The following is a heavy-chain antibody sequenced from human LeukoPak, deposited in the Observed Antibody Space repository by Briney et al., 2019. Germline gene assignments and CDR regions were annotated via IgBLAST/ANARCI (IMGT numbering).Heavy chain of an antibody. CDR1: GGSISSSSYY. CDR2: IYYSGST. CDR3: ARRGSGYYWFIDY. J-gene: IGHJ4*02. Sequence: SETLSLTCTVCGGSISSSSYYWGWIRQPPGKGLEWIGSIYYSGSTYYNPSLKSRVTISVDTSKNLFSLKLSSVTAADTAVYYCARRGSGYYWFIDYWGQGTLVTVSS. V-gene: IGHV4-39*01. D-gene: IGHD3-22*01.